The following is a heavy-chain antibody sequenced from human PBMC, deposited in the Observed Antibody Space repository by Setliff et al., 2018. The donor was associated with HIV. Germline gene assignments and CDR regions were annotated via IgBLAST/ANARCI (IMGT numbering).Heavy chain of an antibody. CDR3: ASGKGVGGVVITDGLDV. D-gene: IGHD3-10*01. V-gene: IGHV1-8*02. Sequence: ASVKVSCKPSGHTFSNSDIHWVRRAIGQGLEWMGWMNPNSGVTGYALKFHDRVTMTRDTSISTAYLELRTLTSEDTAVYYCASGKGVGGVVITDGLDVWGKGTTVTVSS. CDR1: GHTFSNSD. CDR2: MNPNSGVT. J-gene: IGHJ6*04.